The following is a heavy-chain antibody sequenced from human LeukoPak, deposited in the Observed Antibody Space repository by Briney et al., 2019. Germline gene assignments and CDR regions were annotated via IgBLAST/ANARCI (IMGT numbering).Heavy chain of an antibody. Sequence: LSETLSLTCTVSGSSIGTYYWTWVRQSPGKGLEWIGYIYVTGNRYNPYLQSRVTISVDTSRNQFFLKMSSVTAADTAVYYCARHIGGGIEDMDVWGKGTKVTVPS. CDR2: IYVTGN. CDR1: GSSIGTYY. V-gene: IGHV4-59*08. D-gene: IGHD3-16*02. CDR3: ARHIGGGIEDMDV. J-gene: IGHJ6*03.